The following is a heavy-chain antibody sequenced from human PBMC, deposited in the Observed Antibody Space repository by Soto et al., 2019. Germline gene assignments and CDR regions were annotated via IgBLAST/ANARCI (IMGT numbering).Heavy chain of an antibody. CDR3: AGDSWGFDC. CDR2: ISYDERNI. J-gene: IGHJ4*02. D-gene: IGHD2-15*01. Sequence: QVELVESGGGLVQPGTSLRLSCAASGFIFRNYAMHWVRQAPGKGLEWVADISYDERNIHYPDSVKGRFTISRDNSKNTLFLQMNNLRPEDTAVYYCAGDSWGFDCWGQGTLVTVSS. V-gene: IGHV3-30*04. CDR1: GFIFRNYA.